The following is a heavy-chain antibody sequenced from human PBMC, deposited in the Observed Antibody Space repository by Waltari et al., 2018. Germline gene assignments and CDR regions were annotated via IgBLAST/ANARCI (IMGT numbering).Heavy chain of an antibody. CDR3: ARDYGMDV. J-gene: IGHJ6*02. CDR2: INNDGSST. V-gene: IGHV3-74*01. Sequence: EVQLVESGGGLVQPGGSLRLSCAASGFTFRTYWMNWVRQAPGKGLVWVSRINNDGSSTSYADSVKGRFTISRDNARNTLYLQMSSLRVEDTAVYYCARDYGMDVWGQGTTVTVSS. CDR1: GFTFRTYW.